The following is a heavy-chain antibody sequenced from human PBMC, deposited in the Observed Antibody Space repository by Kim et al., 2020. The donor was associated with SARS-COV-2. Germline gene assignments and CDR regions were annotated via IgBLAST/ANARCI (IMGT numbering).Heavy chain of an antibody. D-gene: IGHD6-19*01. CDR3: ARGTRQWLSRHYYYYMDV. CDR1: GGSFSGYY. J-gene: IGHJ6*03. V-gene: IGHV4-34*01. Sequence: SETLSLTCAVYGGSFSGYYWSWIRQPPGKGLEWIGEINHSGSTNYNPSRKSRVTISVDTSKNQFSPKLSSVTAADTAVYYCARGTRQWLSRHYYYYMDVWGKGTTVTVSS. CDR2: INHSGST.